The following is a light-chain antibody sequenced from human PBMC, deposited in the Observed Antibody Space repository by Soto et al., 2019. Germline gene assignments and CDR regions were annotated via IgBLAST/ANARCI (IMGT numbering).Light chain of an antibody. CDR2: KAS. J-gene: IGKJ4*01. Sequence: DIQMTQSPSTLSASVGDRVTITCRASQSINRWLAWYQQRPGIAPNLLIHKASSFEGGGPSSCRGSASGTDFNLTISSLQPDDLATYECLHSHSYPLTFGGGTKVEIK. CDR3: LHSHSYPLT. CDR1: QSINRW. V-gene: IGKV1-5*03.